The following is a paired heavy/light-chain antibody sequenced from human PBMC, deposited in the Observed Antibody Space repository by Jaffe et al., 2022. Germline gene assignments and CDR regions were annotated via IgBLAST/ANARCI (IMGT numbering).Heavy chain of an antibody. J-gene: IGHJ3*02. CDR3: ARDGGYGSGSYDAFDI. V-gene: IGHV4-38-2*02. D-gene: IGHD3-10*01. CDR2: MYHGGRT. Sequence: QVQLQESGPGLVKPSETLSLTCAVSGYSISSGYYWGWIRQPPGKGLEWIGSMYHGGRTYHNPSLKSRVTISVDTSKNHFSLRLSSVTAADTAVYYCARDGGYGSGSYDAFDIWGQGTMVTVSS. CDR1: GYSISSGYY.
Light chain of an antibody. CDR2: SNN. CDR1: SSNIGSNT. CDR3: AAWDHSLNGWV. J-gene: IGLJ3*02. Sequence: QSVLTQPPSASGTPGQRVTISCSGSSSNIGSNTVNWYQQLPGTAPKLLIYSNNQRPSGVPDRFSGSKSGTSASLAISGLQSEDEADYYCAAWDHSLNGWVFGGGTKLTVL. V-gene: IGLV1-44*01.